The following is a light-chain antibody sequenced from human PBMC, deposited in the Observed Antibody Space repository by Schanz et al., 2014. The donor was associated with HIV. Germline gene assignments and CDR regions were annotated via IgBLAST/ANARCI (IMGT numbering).Light chain of an antibody. J-gene: IGLJ3*02. CDR3: ATWVDSLNGWV. CDR2: RDN. CDR1: SFNIGSNY. V-gene: IGLV1-47*01. Sequence: QSVLTQPPSASGTPGQRVTISCSGSSFNIGSNYVYWYQQLPGTAPKLLIYRDNQWPSGVPDRFSGSGSGTSASLVISGLQSQDEADYYCATWVDSLNGWVFGGGTKLTVL.